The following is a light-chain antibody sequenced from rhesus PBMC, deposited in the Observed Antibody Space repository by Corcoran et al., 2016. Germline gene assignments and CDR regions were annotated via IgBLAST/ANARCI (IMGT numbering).Light chain of an antibody. Sequence: QAAPTQSPSVSGSPGQSVTISCTGTTSDIGAYTRVSWYQHHPGKAPKLLIYDVSKRPSGVSDRFSGSKSGNTASLTISGPQPEDDADYYCSSYTNSNTFVFGSGTRLTVL. CDR1: TSDIGAYTR. CDR3: SSYTNSNTFV. CDR2: DVS. J-gene: IGLJ1*01. V-gene: IGLV2-13*03.